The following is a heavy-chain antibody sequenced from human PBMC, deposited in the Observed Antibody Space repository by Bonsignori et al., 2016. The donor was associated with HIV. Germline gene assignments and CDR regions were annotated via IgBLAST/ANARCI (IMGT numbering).Heavy chain of an antibody. V-gene: IGHV3-66*01. D-gene: IGHD3-3*01. CDR2: IYSGGST. Sequence: VRQAPGKGLEWVSVIYSGGSTYYADSVKGRFTISRDNSKNTLYLQMNSLRAEDTAVYYCARVNYDFWSGYLTVDYYYYMDVWGKGTTVTVSS. J-gene: IGHJ6*03. CDR3: ARVNYDFWSGYLTVDYYYYMDV.